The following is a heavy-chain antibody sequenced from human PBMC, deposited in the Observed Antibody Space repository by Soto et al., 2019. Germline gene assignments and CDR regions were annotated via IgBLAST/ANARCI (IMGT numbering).Heavy chain of an antibody. CDR2: IYNSGNT. CDR1: GGSISSGFYS. J-gene: IGHJ5*02. Sequence: PSETLSLTCAVSGGSISSGFYSWSWVRQPPGQGLEWIGYIYNSGNTYYNPSLMSRVTISVDRSQNHFSLKLTSVTAADTAVYYCARGSDGVWNWFDPWGQETQVTVS. CDR3: ARGSDGVWNWFDP. V-gene: IGHV4-30-2*01. D-gene: IGHD2-21*02.